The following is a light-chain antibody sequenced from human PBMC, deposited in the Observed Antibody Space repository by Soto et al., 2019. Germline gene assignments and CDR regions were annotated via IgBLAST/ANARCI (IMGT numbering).Light chain of an antibody. CDR1: QSVSSSY. Sequence: IVLTQSPGTLSLSPGDRATLFCRASQSVSSSYLAWYQQKPGQAPRLLIYGASSRATGIPDRFSGSGSGTDFTLTISGLEPEDSAVYYCQQYGNSRGTFGQGTKVDIK. V-gene: IGKV3-20*01. CDR2: GAS. CDR3: QQYGNSRGT. J-gene: IGKJ1*01.